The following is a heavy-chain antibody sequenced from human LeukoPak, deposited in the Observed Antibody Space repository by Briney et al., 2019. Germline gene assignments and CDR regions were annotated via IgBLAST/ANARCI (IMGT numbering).Heavy chain of an antibody. CDR2: MNPTSGHT. Sequence: ASAKVSCKASGYTFTSYDINWVRQATGQGLEWMGWMNPTSGHTGYAQKFQGRVTMTRDTSISTAYMELNSLTSEDTAVYYCARSPVGVRKKHDFWGQGTLVIVSS. CDR1: GYTFTSYD. J-gene: IGHJ4*02. CDR3: ARSPVGVRKKHDF. D-gene: IGHD3-10*01. V-gene: IGHV1-8*01.